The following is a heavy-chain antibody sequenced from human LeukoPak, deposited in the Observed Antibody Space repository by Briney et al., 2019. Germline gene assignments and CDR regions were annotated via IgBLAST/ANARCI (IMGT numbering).Heavy chain of an antibody. CDR3: AKRGNPTVGHHYLDV. CDR1: GFTFSSSD. J-gene: IGHJ6*03. Sequence: GGSLRLSCAASGFTFSSSDMSGVRQAPGSGLEWVSSIRHSDSNTYYADTVMGRFTISRDNSKYTLYLQMNSLSAEDTAVYYCAKRGNPTVGHHYLDVWGKGTTVSVSS. V-gene: IGHV3-23*05. D-gene: IGHD1-1*01. CDR2: IRHSDSNT.